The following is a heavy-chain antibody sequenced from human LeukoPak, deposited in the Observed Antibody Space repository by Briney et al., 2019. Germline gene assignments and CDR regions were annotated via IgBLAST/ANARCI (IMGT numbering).Heavy chain of an antibody. J-gene: IGHJ3*02. Sequence: SETLSLTCTVSDYSISSGDYYWGWIRQPPGKGLEWIGSIFHSGNTYYNPSLKSRVTIAVDTSKNQFSLRMSSVTAADTAVYYCARETIDITIIEVVRMGDAFDIWGQGTMVAVSS. CDR1: DYSISSGDYY. CDR3: ARETIDITIIEVVRMGDAFDI. V-gene: IGHV4-38-2*02. D-gene: IGHD3-22*01. CDR2: IFHSGNT.